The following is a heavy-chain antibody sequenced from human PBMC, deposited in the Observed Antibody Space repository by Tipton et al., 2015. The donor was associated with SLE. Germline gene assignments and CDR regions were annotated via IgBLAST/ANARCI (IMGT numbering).Heavy chain of an antibody. V-gene: IGHV1-18*03. D-gene: IGHD2-21*01. CDR2: ISSKNGNT. CDR3: ARDCGGDCAGGFDM. J-gene: IGHJ3*02. CDR1: GYTFLGYG. Sequence: QVQLVQSGAEVKEPGASVNVSCKASGYTFLGYGMSWVRQAPGQGLEWMGWISSKNGNTDYAQKFQGRVTMTTDASTSTAYMELRSLRSDDMAVYFCARDCGGDCAGGFDMWGQGTMVTVSS.